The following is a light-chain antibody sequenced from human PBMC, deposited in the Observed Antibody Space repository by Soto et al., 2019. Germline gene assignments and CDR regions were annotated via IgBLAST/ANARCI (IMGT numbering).Light chain of an antibody. CDR1: SSDAGGYNY. CDR2: EVN. V-gene: IGLV2-8*01. CDR3: SSDAGSNNLV. J-gene: IGLJ2*01. Sequence: QSALTQPPSASGSPGQSVTISCTRTSSDAGGYNYVSWYQHHPVKAPKLVIYEVNKRPSGVPDRFSGSKSGNTASLTVSGLQAEDEADYYCSSDAGSNNLVFGGGTKVTVL.